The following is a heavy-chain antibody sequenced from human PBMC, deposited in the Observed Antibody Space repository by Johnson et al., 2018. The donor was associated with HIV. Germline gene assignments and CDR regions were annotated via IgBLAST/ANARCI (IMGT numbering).Heavy chain of an antibody. J-gene: IGHJ3*02. CDR1: GFTVSSNY. CDR2: IYTGGST. CDR3: ARVRVGAFDI. V-gene: IGHV3-66*03. D-gene: IGHD1-26*01. Sequence: VQLVESGGGLIQPGGSLRLSCAASGFTVSSNYMSWVRQAPGKGLEWVSVIYTGGSTFYADSVKGRFTISRDNSKNALYLQMNSLRAEDTAVYYCARVRVGAFDIWCQGTMVTVSS.